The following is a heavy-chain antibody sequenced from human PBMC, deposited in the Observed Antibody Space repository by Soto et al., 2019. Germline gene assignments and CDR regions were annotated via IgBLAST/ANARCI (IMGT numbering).Heavy chain of an antibody. J-gene: IGHJ4*02. Sequence: GGSLRLSCAASGFTFSSYGMHWVRQAPGKGLEWVAVISYDGSNKYYADSVKGRFTISRDNSKNTLYLQMNSLRAEDTAVYYCAKDLDSSSSPQCWGQGTLVTVSS. D-gene: IGHD6-6*01. CDR1: GFTFSSYG. CDR3: AKDLDSSSSPQC. CDR2: ISYDGSNK. V-gene: IGHV3-30*18.